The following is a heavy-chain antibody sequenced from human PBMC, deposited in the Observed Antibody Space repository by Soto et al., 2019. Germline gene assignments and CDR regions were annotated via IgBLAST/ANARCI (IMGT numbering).Heavy chain of an antibody. V-gene: IGHV3-23*01. CDR1: GFTLSSYA. CDR3: ANTYSGPRPAGYYGMDV. Sequence: GGSLRLSCADSGFTLSSYAMSWVRQAPGKGLEWVSAISGSGGSTYYADSVKGRFTISRDNSKNTLYLQMNSLRAEDTAVYYCANTYSGPRPAGYYGMDVWGQGTTVTVSS. CDR2: ISGSGGST. D-gene: IGHD1-26*01. J-gene: IGHJ6*02.